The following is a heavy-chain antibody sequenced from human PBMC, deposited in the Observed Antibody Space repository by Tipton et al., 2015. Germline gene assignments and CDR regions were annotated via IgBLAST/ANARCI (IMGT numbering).Heavy chain of an antibody. CDR1: GGSITNSNYY. V-gene: IGHV4-39*01. Sequence: TLSLTCSISGGSITNSNYYWAWIRQPPGKGLEWIGSIYFSGRTHNNPSLQSRVTISVDTSKKQFSLKLTSVTAADTAVYYCARYCSGGGCHAEYYYGMDVWGHGTLVTVSS. J-gene: IGHJ6*02. D-gene: IGHD2-15*01. CDR3: ARYCSGGGCHAEYYYGMDV. CDR2: IYFSGRT.